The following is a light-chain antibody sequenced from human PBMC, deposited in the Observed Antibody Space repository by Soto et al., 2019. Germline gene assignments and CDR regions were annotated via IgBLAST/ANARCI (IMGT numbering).Light chain of an antibody. CDR2: VAS. CDR1: QGISNY. V-gene: IGKV1-27*01. CDR3: QEYNSAPFT. Sequence: DIQMTQSPSSLSASVGDRVTITCRASQGISNYLAWYQRKPGKVPKLLIYVASTLQSGVPSRFSGSGSGTDFTLTIGSLQAEDVATYYCQEYNSAPFTFGPGTKVDIK. J-gene: IGKJ3*01.